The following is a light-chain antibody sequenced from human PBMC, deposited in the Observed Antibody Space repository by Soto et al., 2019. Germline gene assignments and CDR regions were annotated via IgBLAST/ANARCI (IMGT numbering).Light chain of an antibody. CDR2: DAS. J-gene: IGKJ1*01. CDR3: QQYGGSPRT. V-gene: IGKV3-20*01. Sequence: EIVLTQSPGTLSLSPGEGATLSCRASQSISQSLAWYQQRPGQSPRLLIYDASRRATGIPDRFTGSGFGTDFTLTISRLAPEDLAVYYCQQYGGSPRTFGQGTKVDIK. CDR1: QSISQS.